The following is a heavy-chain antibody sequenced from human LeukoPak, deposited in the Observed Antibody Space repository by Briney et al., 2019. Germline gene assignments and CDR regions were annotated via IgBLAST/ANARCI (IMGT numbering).Heavy chain of an antibody. CDR2: ISYDGSNI. J-gene: IGHJ4*02. CDR3: ARARIAVAGTHFDY. V-gene: IGHV3-30-3*01. D-gene: IGHD6-19*01. Sequence: GGSLRLSCAASGFTFSSYAMHWVRQAPGKGLEWVAVISYDGSNIYYADSVKGRFTISRDNSKNTLYLQMNSLRAEDTAVYYCARARIAVAGTHFDYWGQGTLVTVSS. CDR1: GFTFSSYA.